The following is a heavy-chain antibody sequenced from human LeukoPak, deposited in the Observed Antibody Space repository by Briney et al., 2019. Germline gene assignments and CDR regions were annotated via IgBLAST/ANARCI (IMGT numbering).Heavy chain of an antibody. Sequence: SETLSLTCTVSSGSISTSNYYWGWVRQPPGKALEWIGNIFYSGSTYYSPSLKSRVTISVDTSKNQFSLKLSSVTAADTAVYYCAGRSGRYSYSYWGQGTLVTVSS. CDR1: SGSISTSNYY. D-gene: IGHD5-18*01. CDR3: AGRSGRYSYSY. J-gene: IGHJ4*02. CDR2: IFYSGST. V-gene: IGHV4-39*07.